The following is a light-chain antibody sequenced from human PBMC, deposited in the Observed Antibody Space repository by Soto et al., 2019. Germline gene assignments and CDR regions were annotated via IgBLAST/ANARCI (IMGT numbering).Light chain of an antibody. CDR1: QSVSSSY. CDR3: QQYGSSHLFT. Sequence: EIVLTQSPGTLSLSPGERATLSCRASQSVSSSYLAWDQQKPGQAPRLLIYGASSRATGIPDRFSGSGSGTDFTLTISRLEPEDFAGYYCQQYGSSHLFTFGPGTKVDIK. CDR2: GAS. J-gene: IGKJ3*01. V-gene: IGKV3-20*01.